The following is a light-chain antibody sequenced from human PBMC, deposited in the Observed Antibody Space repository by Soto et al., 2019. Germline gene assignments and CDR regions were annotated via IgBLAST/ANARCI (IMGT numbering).Light chain of an antibody. V-gene: IGLV2-14*01. Sequence: ALTQPASVSGSPGQSITISCTGTSSDVGGYNYVSWYQQHPGKAPKLMIYDVSNRPSGVSNRFSGSKSGNTASLTISGLQAEDEADYYCSSYTSSSTPFYVFGTGTKVTVL. CDR2: DVS. CDR3: SSYTSSSTPFYV. J-gene: IGLJ1*01. CDR1: SSDVGGYNY.